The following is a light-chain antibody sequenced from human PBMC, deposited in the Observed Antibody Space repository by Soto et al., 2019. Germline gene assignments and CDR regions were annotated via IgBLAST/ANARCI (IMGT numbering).Light chain of an antibody. J-gene: IGKJ4*01. Sequence: EIVMTQSPAALSVSPGERVTLSCRASQRVSRDLAWYQQKPGQAPRLLIYDTSTRATGVPARFSGSGSGTEVTRASNDLQSEDFAVDYCQQYKQWPPHAFGGGTKVDIK. CDR2: DTS. CDR3: QQYKQWPPHA. CDR1: QRVSRD. V-gene: IGKV3D-15*01.